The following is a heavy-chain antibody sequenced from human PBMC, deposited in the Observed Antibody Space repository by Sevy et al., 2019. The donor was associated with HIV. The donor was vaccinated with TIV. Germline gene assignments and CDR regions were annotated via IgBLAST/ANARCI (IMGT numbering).Heavy chain of an antibody. J-gene: IGHJ6*02. CDR1: GYMFTDYY. Sequence: ASVKVSCKASGYMFTDYYIHWVRQAPGQGLEWMAWINPNGGVTNYAQRFQGEVTVTRDTSISTAYMELSRLRSDDTAIYYCARLTTKPTSDLYGMDVWGQGTTVTVSS. CDR3: ARLTTKPTSDLYGMDV. V-gene: IGHV1-2*02. CDR2: INPNGGVT. D-gene: IGHD4-17*01.